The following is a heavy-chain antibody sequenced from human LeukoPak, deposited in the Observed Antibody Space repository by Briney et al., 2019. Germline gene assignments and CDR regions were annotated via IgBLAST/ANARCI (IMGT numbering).Heavy chain of an antibody. D-gene: IGHD1-26*01. V-gene: IGHV4-59*01. Sequence: SETLSLTCTVQGGSFSTCYWSWIRQPPGKGLEWIGHFYYSGGTSYSPSLESRLTISVDTSSNQFSLKLTSVTAADTAVYFCARGQGGNYYLNYFDYWGQGALVTVSS. CDR3: ARGQGGNYYLNYFDY. CDR1: GGSFSTCY. CDR2: FYYSGGT. J-gene: IGHJ4*02.